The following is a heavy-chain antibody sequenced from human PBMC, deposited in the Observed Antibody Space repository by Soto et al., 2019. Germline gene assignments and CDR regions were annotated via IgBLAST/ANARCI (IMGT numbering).Heavy chain of an antibody. J-gene: IGHJ3*02. V-gene: IGHV1-24*01. CDR3: ATDWTNFGWSYPDACDI. D-gene: IGHD3-3*01. CDR2: FDPEDGET. CDR1: GYTLTELS. Sequence: QVQLVQSGAEVKKPGASVKVSCKVSGYTLTELSMHWVRQAPGKGLEWMGGFDPEDGETIYAQKFQGRVTKTEDTSTDTAYMELSSLRSEDTAVYYCATDWTNFGWSYPDACDIWGQGTMVTVSS.